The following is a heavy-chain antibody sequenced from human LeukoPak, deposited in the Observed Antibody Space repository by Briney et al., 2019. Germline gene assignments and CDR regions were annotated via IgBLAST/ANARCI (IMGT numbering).Heavy chain of an antibody. V-gene: IGHV4-39*01. J-gene: IGHJ5*02. Sequence: TSETLSLTCTVSGGSISSSSYYWGWIRQPPGKGLEWSGSIYYSGSTYYNPSLKSRVTISVDTSKNQFSLKLSSVTAADTAVYYCAKPPIFGVVNAKLGNWFDPWGQGTLVTVSS. CDR2: IYYSGST. D-gene: IGHD3-3*01. CDR3: AKPPIFGVVNAKLGNWFDP. CDR1: GGSISSSSYY.